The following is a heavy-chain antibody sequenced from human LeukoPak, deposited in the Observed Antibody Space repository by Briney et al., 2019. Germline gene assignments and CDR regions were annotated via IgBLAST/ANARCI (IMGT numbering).Heavy chain of an antibody. D-gene: IGHD2-15*01. V-gene: IGHV1-8*02. J-gene: IGHJ3*02. CDR2: MNPNSGNT. Sequence: ASVKVSCKASGYTFTCYYMHWVRQATGQGLEWMGWMNPNSGNTGYAQKFQGRVTMTRNTSISTAYMELSSLRSEDTAVYYCARDPGDCSGGSGSRGAFDIWGQGTMVTVSS. CDR1: GYTFTCYY. CDR3: ARDPGDCSGGSGSRGAFDI.